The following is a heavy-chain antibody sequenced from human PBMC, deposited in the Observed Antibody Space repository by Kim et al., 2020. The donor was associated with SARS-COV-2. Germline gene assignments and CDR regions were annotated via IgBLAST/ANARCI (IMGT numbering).Heavy chain of an antibody. CDR1: GYTFTSYA. Sequence: ASVKVSCKASGYTFTSYAMNWVRQAPGQGLEWMGWINTNTGNPTYAQGFTGRFVFSLDTSVSTAYLQISSLKAEDTAVYYCARALIVVVPAAIRWFDPWGQGTLVTVSS. J-gene: IGHJ5*02. CDR3: ARALIVVVPAAIRWFDP. CDR2: INTNTGNP. V-gene: IGHV7-4-1*02. D-gene: IGHD2-2*01.